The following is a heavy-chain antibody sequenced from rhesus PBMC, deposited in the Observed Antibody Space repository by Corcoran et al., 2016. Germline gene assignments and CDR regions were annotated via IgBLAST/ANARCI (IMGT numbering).Heavy chain of an antibody. J-gene: IGHJ5-2*02. CDR3: ARDWRVYNSLDV. D-gene: IGHD6-13*01. Sequence: QVQLQESGPGLVKPSETLSLTCAVSGGSISSNYWSWIRQAPGKGLEWSGRIDGRVVSTNSNPSIKSRVTISPATSKNQFSLKLSSVTAADTAVYYCARDWRVYNSLDVWGRGVLVTVSS. CDR2: IDGRVVST. CDR1: GGSISSNY. V-gene: IGHV4-160*01.